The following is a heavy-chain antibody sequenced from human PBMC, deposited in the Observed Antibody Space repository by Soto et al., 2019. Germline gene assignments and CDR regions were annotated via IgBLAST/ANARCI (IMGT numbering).Heavy chain of an antibody. CDR3: ASQTDPEPYYFDY. CDR1: GFTFSTYA. CDR2: ISGSGGST. D-gene: IGHD1-1*01. V-gene: IGHV3-23*01. Sequence: PGGSLRLSCAASGFTFSTYAMTWVRQAPGKGLEWVSAISGSGGSTYYADSVKCRFTISRDNSKNTLYLQMNSLRAEDTAVYYCASQTDPEPYYFDYWGQGTLVTVSS. J-gene: IGHJ4*02.